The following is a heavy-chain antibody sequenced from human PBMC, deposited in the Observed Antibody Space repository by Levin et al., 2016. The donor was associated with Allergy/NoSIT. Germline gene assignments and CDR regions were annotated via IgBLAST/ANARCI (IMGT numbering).Heavy chain of an antibody. V-gene: IGHV1-69*10. D-gene: IGHD2-15*01. CDR2: IIPIADVK. J-gene: IGHJ4*02. Sequence: SVKVSCKASGGPLNNNGVTWVRQAPGHGLEWMGRIIPIADVKNYAQTFQGRISITADSFTSTIYMELSSLRTDDTAVYYCVTGGGRNRGWLDSWGQGTLVTVSS. CDR3: VTGGGRNRGWLDS. CDR1: GGPLNNNG.